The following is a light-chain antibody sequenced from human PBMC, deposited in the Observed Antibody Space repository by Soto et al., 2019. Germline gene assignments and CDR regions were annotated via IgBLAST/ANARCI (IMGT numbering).Light chain of an antibody. CDR3: YQYDSWT. Sequence: ETVLTNSPATLSVNTGERATLSCRASQSFNSIYLAWYQQKPGQAPRLLIYCASSRATGIPDRFSGSGSGTDFTLTIRRLEPEECAVYYCYQYDSWTFGQGTKVDI. CDR2: CAS. CDR1: QSFNSIY. V-gene: IGKV3-20*01. J-gene: IGKJ1*01.